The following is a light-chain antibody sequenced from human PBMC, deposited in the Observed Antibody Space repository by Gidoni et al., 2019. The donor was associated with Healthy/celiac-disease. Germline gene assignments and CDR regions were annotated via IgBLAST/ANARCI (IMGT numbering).Light chain of an antibody. Sequence: QSVLTQPPSASGTPGPRVTISCSGSSSNIGSNYVYWYQQLPGTAPKLLIYRKNQRPSGVPDRFSGSKSGTSASLAISGLRSEDEADYYCAAWDDSLSGRWVFGGGTKLTVL. J-gene: IGLJ3*02. CDR2: RKN. CDR3: AAWDDSLSGRWV. V-gene: IGLV1-47*01. CDR1: SSNIGSNY.